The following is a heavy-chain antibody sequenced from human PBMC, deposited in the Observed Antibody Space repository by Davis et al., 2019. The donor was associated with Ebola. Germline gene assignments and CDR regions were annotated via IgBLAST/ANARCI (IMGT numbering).Heavy chain of an antibody. Sequence: GESLKISCSGSGFTSSSYWMMWVRLAPGKGFDWVANINEDGSSRYYVDSVKGRFTISRDNAKNTVYLQMTSLRAEDTAIYYCEKEVSNHLGQGTRVTVSS. J-gene: IGHJ4*02. V-gene: IGHV3-7*03. CDR3: EKEVSNH. CDR1: GFTSSSYW. CDR2: INEDGSSR. D-gene: IGHD5/OR15-5a*01.